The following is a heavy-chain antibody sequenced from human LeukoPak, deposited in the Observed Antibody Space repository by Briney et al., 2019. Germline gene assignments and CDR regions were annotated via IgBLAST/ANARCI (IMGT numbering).Heavy chain of an antibody. J-gene: IGHJ4*02. V-gene: IGHV1-69*13. CDR3: ARGPMFGSGSYYNY. CDR1: GGTFSSYA. Sequence: SVKVSCKASGGTFSSYAISWVRQAPGQGLEWMGGIIPIFGTANYAQKFQGRVTITADESASTAYMELSSLRSEDTAVYYCARGPMFGSGSYYNYWGQGTLVTVSS. CDR2: IIPIFGTA. D-gene: IGHD3-10*01.